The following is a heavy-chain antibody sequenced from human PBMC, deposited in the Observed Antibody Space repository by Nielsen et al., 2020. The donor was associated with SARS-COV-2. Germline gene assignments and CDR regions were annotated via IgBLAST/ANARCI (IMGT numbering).Heavy chain of an antibody. V-gene: IGHV3-7*03. Sequence: GESLKISCAASGFTFSSYSMSWVRQAPGKGLEWVANIKQDGSEKYYVDSVKGRFTISRDNAKNSLYLQMNSLRAEDTAVYYCARDSNYDFWSGYPYFDYWGQGTLVTVSS. D-gene: IGHD3-3*01. CDR3: ARDSNYDFWSGYPYFDY. CDR2: IKQDGSEK. CDR1: GFTFSSYS. J-gene: IGHJ4*02.